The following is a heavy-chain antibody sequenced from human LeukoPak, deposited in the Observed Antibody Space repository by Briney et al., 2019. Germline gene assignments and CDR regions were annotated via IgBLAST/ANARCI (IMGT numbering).Heavy chain of an antibody. CDR1: GFTFSSYS. CDR3: ARGGLGGAFDI. J-gene: IGHJ3*02. V-gene: IGHV3-21*01. Sequence: GGSLRLSCAASGFTFSSYSMNWVRQAPGKGLEWVSSISSSSYIYYADSVKGRFTISRDNAKNSLYLQMNSLRAEDTAVYYCARGGLGGAFDIWGQGTMVTVSS. D-gene: IGHD5/OR15-5a*01. CDR2: ISSSSYI.